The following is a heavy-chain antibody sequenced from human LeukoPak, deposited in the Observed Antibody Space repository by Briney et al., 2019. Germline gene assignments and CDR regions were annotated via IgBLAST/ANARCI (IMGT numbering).Heavy chain of an antibody. CDR1: GGTFSSYA. V-gene: IGHV1-69*06. J-gene: IGHJ5*02. CDR2: IIPIFGTA. D-gene: IGHD5-12*01. CDR3: ATLAYPTLVATIIDP. Sequence: ASVKVSCKASGGTFSSYAISWVRQAPGQGLEWMGGIIPIFGTANYAQKFQGGVTITADKSTSTAYMELSSLRSEDTAVYYCATLAYPTLVATIIDPWGQGTLVTVSS.